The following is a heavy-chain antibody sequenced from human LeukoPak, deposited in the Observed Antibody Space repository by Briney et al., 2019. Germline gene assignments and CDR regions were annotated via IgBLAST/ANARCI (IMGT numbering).Heavy chain of an antibody. CDR2: TSGSGGST. CDR1: GFTLSSYA. CDR3: AAGDYSTPSVD. D-gene: IGHD4-11*01. V-gene: IGHV3-23*01. J-gene: IGHJ4*02. Sequence: PGGSLRLSCAASGFTLSSYAMSWVRQAPGKGLEWVSATSGSGGSTYYADSVKGRFTISRDNSKNTLYLQMNSLRAEDTAVYYCAAGDYSTPSVDWGQGTLVTVSS.